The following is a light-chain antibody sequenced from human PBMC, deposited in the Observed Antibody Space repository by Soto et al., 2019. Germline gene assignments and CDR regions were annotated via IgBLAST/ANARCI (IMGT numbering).Light chain of an antibody. Sequence: QSALTQPASVSASPGQSITISCTGTSSDVGGYNYVSWYQQHPGKAPKLMIYEVSNRPSGVSNRFSGSKSGNTASLTISGLQAEDEADYYCSSYTSSSTRVFGGGTPLTV. V-gene: IGLV2-14*01. CDR2: EVS. CDR3: SSYTSSSTRV. CDR1: SSDVGGYNY. J-gene: IGLJ3*02.